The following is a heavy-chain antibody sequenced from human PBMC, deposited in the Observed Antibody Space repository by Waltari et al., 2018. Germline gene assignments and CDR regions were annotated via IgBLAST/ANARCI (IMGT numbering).Heavy chain of an antibody. CDR1: GFTFSSYG. Sequence: QVQLVESGGGVVQPGGSLRLSCAASGFTFSSYGMHWVRQAPGKGVVWVSVIRYDGSNKYYADSVKGRFTISRDNSKNTLYLQMNSLRAEDTAVYYCAKESYYYGSGSSKTAFDIWGQGTMVTVSS. CDR2: IRYDGSNK. J-gene: IGHJ3*02. CDR3: AKESYYYGSGSSKTAFDI. D-gene: IGHD3-10*01. V-gene: IGHV3-30*02.